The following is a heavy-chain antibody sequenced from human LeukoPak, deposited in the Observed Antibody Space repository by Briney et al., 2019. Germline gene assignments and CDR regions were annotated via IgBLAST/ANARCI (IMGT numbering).Heavy chain of an antibody. V-gene: IGHV3-21*01. CDR1: GFTLSSYS. J-gene: IGHJ4*02. D-gene: IGHD2-15*01. Sequence: GGSLRLSCAASGFTLSSYSMNWVRQAPGKGLEWVSSISSSSSYIYYADSVKGRFTISRDNAKNSLYLQMNSLRDEDTAVYYCARGYCSGGSCYFVPSFDYWGQGTLVTVSS. CDR2: ISSSSSYI. CDR3: ARGYCSGGSCYFVPSFDY.